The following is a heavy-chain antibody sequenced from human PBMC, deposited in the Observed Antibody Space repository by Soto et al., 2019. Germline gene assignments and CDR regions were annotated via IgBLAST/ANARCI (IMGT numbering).Heavy chain of an antibody. CDR1: GFIVSRRY. V-gene: IGHV3-66*01. J-gene: IGHJ4*02. CDR3: ATRPLDGDVGVVDY. Sequence: EVQVVESGGDLVQPGGSLRLSCAASGFIVSRRYMSWVRQAPGKGLEWVSSIYRAGSTYYADSVKGRFTISRDNFKNMLYLQMTRLRAEDTAMYYCATRPLDGDVGVVDYWGQGTLVTVSS. D-gene: IGHD4-17*01. CDR2: IYRAGST.